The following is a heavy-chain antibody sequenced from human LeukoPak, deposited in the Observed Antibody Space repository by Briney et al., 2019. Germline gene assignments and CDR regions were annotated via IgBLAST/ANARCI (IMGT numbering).Heavy chain of an antibody. CDR2: ISWNSGSI. J-gene: IGHJ3*02. D-gene: IGHD3-10*01. CDR1: GFTFDDYA. CDR3: AKDGFGELLQSDAFDI. Sequence: GGSLRLSCAASGFTFDDYAMHWVRQAPGKGLEWVSGISWNSGSIGYADSVKGRFTISRDNAKNSLYLQMNSLRAEDTALYYCAKDGFGELLQSDAFDIWGQGTMVTVSS. V-gene: IGHV3-9*01.